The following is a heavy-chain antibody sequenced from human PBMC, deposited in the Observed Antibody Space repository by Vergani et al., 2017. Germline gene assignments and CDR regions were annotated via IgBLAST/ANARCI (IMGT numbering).Heavy chain of an antibody. D-gene: IGHD6-13*01. CDR2: FYTGGGT. CDR1: GGSISSGSYY. Sequence: QVQLQESGPGLVRPSQTLSLTCTVSGGSISSGSYYWSWFRQPAGKGLEWIGRFYTGGGTSYNPSLKSRVTISVDTSKHQFSLQLSSVTAADTAVYYCAREPLYSTTWPFLLLDMDVWGQGTTVTVSS. J-gene: IGHJ6*02. CDR3: AREPLYSTTWPFLLLDMDV. V-gene: IGHV4-61*02.